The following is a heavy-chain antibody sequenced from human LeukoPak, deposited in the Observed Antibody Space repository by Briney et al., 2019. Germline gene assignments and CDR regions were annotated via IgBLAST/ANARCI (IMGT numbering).Heavy chain of an antibody. D-gene: IGHD5-24*01. CDR3: ARGAMATAPFFDY. CDR1: GGSISNYY. Sequence: SETLSLTCPVSGGSISNYYYWTWIRQPPGKGLEWIGYVYYTGSTNFNPSLKSRVTMSLDTSRNQFSLKLTSLTAADTAVYYCARGAMATAPFFDYWGQGTQASVSS. V-gene: IGHV4-59*01. CDR2: VYYTGST. J-gene: IGHJ4*02.